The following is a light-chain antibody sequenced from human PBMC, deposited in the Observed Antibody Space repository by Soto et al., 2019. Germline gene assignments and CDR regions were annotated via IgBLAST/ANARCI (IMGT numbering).Light chain of an antibody. CDR3: CSYAGTYTHVV. CDR1: SSDVGAYNS. V-gene: IGLV2-11*01. CDR2: DVS. Sequence: QSVLTQPRSVSGSPGQSVTISCTGTSSDVGAYNSVSWYQQYPGKAPKLMIYDVSRRPSGVPDRFSGSKSGNTASLTISGLQAEDEADYYCCSYAGTYTHVVFGGGTKLTVL. J-gene: IGLJ2*01.